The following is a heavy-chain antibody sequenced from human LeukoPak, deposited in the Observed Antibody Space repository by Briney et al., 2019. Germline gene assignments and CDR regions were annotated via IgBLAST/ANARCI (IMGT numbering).Heavy chain of an antibody. V-gene: IGHV1-18*01. Sequence: ASVKVSCKASGYTFTSYGISWVRHAPGQGLEWMGWISAYNGNTNYAQKLQGRVTMTTDTSTSTAYMELRSLRSDDTAVCYCARDLGRGDYGDLLGPLYYFDYWGQGTLVTVSS. D-gene: IGHD4-17*01. CDR3: ARDLGRGDYGDLLGPLYYFDY. CDR1: GYTFTSYG. CDR2: ISAYNGNT. J-gene: IGHJ4*02.